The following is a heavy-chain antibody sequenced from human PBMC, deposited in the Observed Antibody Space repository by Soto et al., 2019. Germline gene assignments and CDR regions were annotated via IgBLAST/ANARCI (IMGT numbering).Heavy chain of an antibody. CDR1: GYSISSKNW. V-gene: IGHV4-28*01. Sequence: QVQLQESGPGLVKPSDTLSLTCAVSGYSISSKNWWGWIRQPPGKGLEWIGYIYYSGGTYYNPSLKSRVTRSVDTSKNQFSLSLSYVTAVDTAVYYCARRSSGSYDFDYWGQGTLVTVSS. CDR2: IYYSGGT. J-gene: IGHJ4*02. CDR3: ARRSSGSYDFDY. D-gene: IGHD1-26*01.